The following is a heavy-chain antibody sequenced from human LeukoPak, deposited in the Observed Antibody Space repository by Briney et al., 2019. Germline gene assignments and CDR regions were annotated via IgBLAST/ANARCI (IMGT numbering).Heavy chain of an antibody. CDR2: INNDGTT. D-gene: IGHD3-22*01. Sequence: GGSLRLSCAASGVTVSRNYMSWVRQAPGKGLEWVSVINNDGTTHYADSVKGRFTISRDNSKNTLYLQMNSLRAEDTAVYYCAKVPNYYDSSGYYYINWFDPWGQGTLVTVSS. J-gene: IGHJ5*02. CDR1: GVTVSRNY. V-gene: IGHV3-53*01. CDR3: AKVPNYYDSSGYYYINWFDP.